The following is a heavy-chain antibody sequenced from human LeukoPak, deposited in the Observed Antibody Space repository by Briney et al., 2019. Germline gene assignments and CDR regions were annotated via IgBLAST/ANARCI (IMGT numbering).Heavy chain of an antibody. J-gene: IGHJ4*02. CDR3: AKDSRYYYVDY. CDR2: IRYDGSKE. Sequence: PGGSLRLSCAASGFTFSSYGMQWVRQAPGKGLEWVAFIRYDGSKEYYADSVKGRFTISRDNSKNTLYLQMNSLKTEDTAVYYCAKDSRYYYVDYWGQGTLVTVSS. CDR1: GFTFSSYG. V-gene: IGHV3-30*02. D-gene: IGHD1-14*01.